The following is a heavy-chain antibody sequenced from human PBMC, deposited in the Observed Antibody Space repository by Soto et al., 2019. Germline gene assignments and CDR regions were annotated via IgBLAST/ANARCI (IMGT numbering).Heavy chain of an antibody. CDR3: ARTRXPIYYYDSSGYYGEFDY. J-gene: IGHJ4*02. CDR2: IIPIFGTA. CDR1: GGTFSSYA. Sequence: GASVKVSCKASGGTFSSYAISWVRQAPGQGLEWMGGIIPIFGTANYAQKFQGRVTITADESTSTAYMELSSLRSEDTAVYYCARTRXPIYYYDSSGYYGEFDYWGQGTLVTVSS. V-gene: IGHV1-69*13. D-gene: IGHD3-22*01.